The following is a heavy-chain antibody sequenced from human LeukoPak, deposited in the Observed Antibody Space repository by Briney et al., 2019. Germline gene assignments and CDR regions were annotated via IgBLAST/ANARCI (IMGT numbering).Heavy chain of an antibody. CDR3: ARDKILWFRELLGY. Sequence: ASVKVSCKASGYTFTGYYTHWVRQAPGQGLEWMGWINPNSGGTNYAQKFQGRVTMTRDTSISTAYMELSRLRSDDTAVYYCARDKILWFRELLGYWGQGTLVTVSS. D-gene: IGHD3-10*01. CDR1: GYTFTGYY. CDR2: INPNSGGT. V-gene: IGHV1-2*02. J-gene: IGHJ4*02.